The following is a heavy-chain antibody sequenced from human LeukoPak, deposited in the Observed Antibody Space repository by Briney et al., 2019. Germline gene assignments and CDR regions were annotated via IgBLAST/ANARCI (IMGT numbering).Heavy chain of an antibody. J-gene: IGHJ4*02. CDR3: ARGYISSSWYVY. V-gene: IGHV4-34*01. CDR1: GGSLSGYY. Sequence: PSETLSLTCAVYGGSLSGYYWSWIRQPPRKGLEWIGEINHSGSTNYNPSLKSRVTISVDTSKNQFSLKLSSVTAADTAVYYCARGYISSSWYVYWGQGTLVTVSS. CDR2: INHSGST. D-gene: IGHD6-13*01.